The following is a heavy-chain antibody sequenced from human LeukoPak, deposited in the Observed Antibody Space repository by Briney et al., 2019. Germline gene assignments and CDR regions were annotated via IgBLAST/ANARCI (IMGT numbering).Heavy chain of an antibody. J-gene: IGHJ4*02. Sequence: GESLKISCKATGYQFTGFWIGWVRQKPGKGLEWMGIIYPDESDTRYSPSFQGQVTISADTSISTAYLQWSSLKASDTAMYFCVRGYCSTARCSNVDHWGPGTLVTVSS. CDR2: IYPDESDT. D-gene: IGHD2-2*01. V-gene: IGHV5-51*01. CDR3: VRGYCSTARCSNVDH. CDR1: GYQFTGFW.